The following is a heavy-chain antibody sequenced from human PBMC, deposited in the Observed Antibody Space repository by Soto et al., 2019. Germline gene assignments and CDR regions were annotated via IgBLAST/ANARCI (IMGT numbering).Heavy chain of an antibody. Sequence: EVQLVESGGGLVKPGGSLRLSCAASGFTFSSYSMNWVRQAPGKGLEWVSSISSSSSYIYYADSVKGRFTISRDNAKNSLYLQMNSLRAEDTAEYYCAREPARWFGEHDYWGQGTLVTVSS. V-gene: IGHV3-21*01. D-gene: IGHD3-10*01. CDR1: GFTFSSYS. J-gene: IGHJ4*02. CDR3: AREPARWFGEHDY. CDR2: ISSSSSYI.